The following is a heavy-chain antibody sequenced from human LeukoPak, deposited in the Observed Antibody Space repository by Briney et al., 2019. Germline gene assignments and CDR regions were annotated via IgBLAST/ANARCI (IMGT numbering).Heavy chain of an antibody. CDR2: IYSGSSST. CDR3: ARVGSGWYDFDY. J-gene: IGHJ4*02. V-gene: IGHV3-53*04. D-gene: IGHD6-19*01. CDR1: GFTVSSNY. Sequence: GGYLRLSCAASGFTVSSNYMSWARQAPGKGPEWVSVIYSGSSSTYYTDSVKGRFTISRHNSKNTLYLQMNSLRAEDTAVYYCARVGSGWYDFDYWGQGTLVTVSS.